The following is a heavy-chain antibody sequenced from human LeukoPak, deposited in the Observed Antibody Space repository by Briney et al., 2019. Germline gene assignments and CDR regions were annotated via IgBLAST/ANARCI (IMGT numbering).Heavy chain of an antibody. D-gene: IGHD2-15*01. CDR1: GGSISSYY. CDR3: ARGVVVAATPAQFDY. CDR2: TYTSGST. Sequence: KPSETLSLTCTVSGGSISSYYWSWIRQPAGKGLEWIGRTYTSGSTNYNPSLKSRVTMSVDTSKNQFSLKLSSVTAADTAVYYCARGVVVAATPAQFDYWGQGTLVTVSS. V-gene: IGHV4-4*07. J-gene: IGHJ4*02.